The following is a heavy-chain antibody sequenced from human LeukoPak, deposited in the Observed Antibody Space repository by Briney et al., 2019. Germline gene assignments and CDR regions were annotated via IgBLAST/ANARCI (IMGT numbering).Heavy chain of an antibody. Sequence: GSLRLSCEVSGFRFSNFAMSWVRQAAGKGMEGVSAIRGSGGSTYYAVSVQGRFTISRDNSKNTLYLQMNSLRAADTAVYYCAKDAIGQYRTYYFDHWGQGTLAPVSS. CDR1: GFRFSNFA. CDR2: IRGSGGST. D-gene: IGHD1-1*01. J-gene: IGHJ4*02. V-gene: IGHV3-23*01. CDR3: AKDAIGQYRTYYFDH.